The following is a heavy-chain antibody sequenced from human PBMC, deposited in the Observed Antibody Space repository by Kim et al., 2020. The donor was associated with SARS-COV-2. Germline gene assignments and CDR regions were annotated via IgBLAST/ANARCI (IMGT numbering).Heavy chain of an antibody. D-gene: IGHD6-13*01. CDR2: INHSGST. CDR1: GGSFSGYY. Sequence: SETLSLTCGVYGGSFSGYYWSWIRQSPGKGLEWIGEINHSGSTNYNPSLKSRVTISVDTSKNQFSLKLGSVTAADTAVYFCARTLLSSSWYPPDNWGQGTLVTVSS. CDR3: ARTLLSSSWYPPDN. V-gene: IGHV4-34*01. J-gene: IGHJ4*02.